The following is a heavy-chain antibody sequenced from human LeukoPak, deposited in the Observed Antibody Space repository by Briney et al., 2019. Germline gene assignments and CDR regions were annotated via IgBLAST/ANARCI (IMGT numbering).Heavy chain of an antibody. V-gene: IGHV1-18*01. J-gene: IGHJ6*02. D-gene: IGHD6-19*01. CDR1: GYTFTSYG. Sequence: ASVKVSCKASGYTFTSYGISWVRQAPGQGLEWMGWISAYNGNTNYAQKLQGRVTMTTDTSTSTAYMELRSLRSDDTAVYYCAREATHGGWSLWGVYYGMDVWGQGTTVTVSS. CDR2: ISAYNGNT. CDR3: AREATHGGWSLWGVYYGMDV.